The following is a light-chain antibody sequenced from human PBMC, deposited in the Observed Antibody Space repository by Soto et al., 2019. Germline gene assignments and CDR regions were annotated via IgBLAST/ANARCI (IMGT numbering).Light chain of an antibody. J-gene: IGLJ1*01. CDR3: CSYTTTSTLV. CDR2: EVT. V-gene: IGLV2-14*01. CDR1: SSDVGGFNY. Sequence: QSALAQPASVSGSPGQSITISCTGSSSDVGGFNYVSWYQQHPGKAPKLMIYEVTNRPSGISNRFSGSKSGNTAALTISGLQAEDEADYYCCSYTTTSTLVFGTGTKLTVL.